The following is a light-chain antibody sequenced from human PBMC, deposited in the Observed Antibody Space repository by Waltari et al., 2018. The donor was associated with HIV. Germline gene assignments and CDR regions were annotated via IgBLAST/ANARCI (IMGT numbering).Light chain of an antibody. V-gene: IGLV1-47*01. CDR3: STWDNSLSHWV. CDR2: RNE. J-gene: IGLJ3*02. CDR1: ISNLGGNF. Sequence: QSVVTQPPSASGTHGQNISISCSGDISNLGGNFVYWYQQRPGTAPRLLLYRNEQRPSGVPDRFSGSKSATSASLAISGLRSEDEADYHCSTWDNSLSHWVFGGGTKVTVL.